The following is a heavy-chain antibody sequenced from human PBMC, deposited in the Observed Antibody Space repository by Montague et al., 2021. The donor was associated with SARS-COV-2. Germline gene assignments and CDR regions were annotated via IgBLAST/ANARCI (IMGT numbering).Heavy chain of an antibody. CDR2: IFDGGNT. J-gene: IGHJ5*02. CDR1: GGSISSSNW. D-gene: IGHD6-6*01. CDR3: AGSSIAGGQHWFDP. Sequence: SETLSLTCAVSGGSISSSNWWSWARNPPGKGLGGIGKIFDGGNTXXNPXXXSGVTISKDKSKNLSPLKLRSVTAEDTAIYSCAGSSIAGGQHWFDPWGQGSLVTVSS. V-gene: IGHV4-4*02.